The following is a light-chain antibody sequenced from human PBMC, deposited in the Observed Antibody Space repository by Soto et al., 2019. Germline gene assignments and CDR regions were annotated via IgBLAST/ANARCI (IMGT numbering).Light chain of an antibody. CDR2: TAS. CDR3: QQLNSYPLT. CDR1: QGITSF. Sequence: DIPLTQSPSFLSASVGDRVSITCRASQGITSFLAWYQQIPGKAPKLLIYTASTLQSGVPPRFSGGGSGTEFTLTISSLQPEDFGTYYCQQLNSYPLTFGGGTRVAIK. V-gene: IGKV1-9*01. J-gene: IGKJ4*01.